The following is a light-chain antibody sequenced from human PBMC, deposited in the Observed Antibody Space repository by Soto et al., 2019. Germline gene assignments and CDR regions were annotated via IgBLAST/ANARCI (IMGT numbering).Light chain of an antibody. J-gene: IGKJ3*01. CDR1: QSISSW. CDR2: KAS. Sequence: DLQMTQSPSTLSASVGDRVTITCRASQSISSWLAWYQQKPGKAPKLLIYKASSLESGVPSRFSGSGSGTEFTLTISSLQPDDFATYYCQQYNSYRFTVGAGTKVDIK. CDR3: QQYNSYRFT. V-gene: IGKV1-5*03.